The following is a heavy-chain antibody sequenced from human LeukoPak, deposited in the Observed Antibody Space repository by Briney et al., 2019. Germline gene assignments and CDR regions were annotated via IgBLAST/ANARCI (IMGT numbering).Heavy chain of an antibody. CDR2: ISAYNGNT. Sequence: GASVKVSCKASGYTFTGYYMHWVRQAPGQGLEWMGWISAYNGNTNYAQKLQGRVTMTTDTSTSTAYMELRSLRSDDTAVYYCARSEPTTGATMDVWGQGTTVTVSS. CDR1: GYTFTGYY. D-gene: IGHD4-17*01. J-gene: IGHJ6*02. V-gene: IGHV1-18*04. CDR3: ARSEPTTGATMDV.